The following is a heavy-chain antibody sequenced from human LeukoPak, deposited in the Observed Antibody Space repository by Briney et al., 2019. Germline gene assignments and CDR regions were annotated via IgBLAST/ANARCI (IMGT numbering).Heavy chain of an antibody. CDR2: IYYSGNS. J-gene: IGHJ5*02. CDR1: GGSISSYY. D-gene: IGHD2-2*01. Sequence: SETLSLTCTVSGGSISSYYWSWLRQPPGKGLEWIGYIYYSGNSNYNPSLKSRVTISVDRSKNRFSLRLSSVTAADTAVYYCARTIVVVPAAFGWFDPWGQGTLVTVSS. V-gene: IGHV4-59*08. CDR3: ARTIVVVPAAFGWFDP.